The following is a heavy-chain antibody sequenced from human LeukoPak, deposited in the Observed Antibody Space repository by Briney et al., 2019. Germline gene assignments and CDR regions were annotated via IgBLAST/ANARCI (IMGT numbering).Heavy chain of an antibody. CDR2: IYTSGST. V-gene: IGHV4-61*02. J-gene: IGHJ4*02. D-gene: IGHD3-22*01. CDR1: GGSISSGSYY. Sequence: SETLSLTCTVSGGSISSGSYYWSWIRQPAGKGLEWIGRIYTSGSTNYNPSLKSRVTISVDTSKNQFSLKLSSVTAADTAVYYCAREAITMIGNWGQGTLVTVSS. CDR3: AREAITMIGN.